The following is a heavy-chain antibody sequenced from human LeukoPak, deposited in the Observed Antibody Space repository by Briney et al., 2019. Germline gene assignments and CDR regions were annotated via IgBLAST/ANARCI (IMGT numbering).Heavy chain of an antibody. CDR3: ARDNNWNYPDY. CDR1: GFTFSNYA. D-gene: IGHD1-7*01. CDR2: ISGAGSST. V-gene: IGHV3-74*01. J-gene: IGHJ4*02. Sequence: GGSLRLSCAASGFTFSNYAMNWVRQAPGKGLVWVSRISGAGSSTRYADSVKGRFTISRDNAKNTLFLQMNSLRAEDTAVYYCARDNNWNYPDYWGQGTLVTVSS.